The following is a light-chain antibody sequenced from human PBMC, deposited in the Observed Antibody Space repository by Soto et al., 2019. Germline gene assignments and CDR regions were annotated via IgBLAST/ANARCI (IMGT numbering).Light chain of an antibody. CDR3: CSHVGSGSLHVV. Sequence: QSALTQPASVSGSPGQSITISCTGSSSDFVNFYIVSWYQQHPGRAPKLIIYEVNKRPSGLSPRFSGSGSGNTASLTISGLQAEDEAHYYCCSHVGSGSLHVVFGGGTKLTVL. CDR1: SSDFVNFYI. V-gene: IGLV2-23*01. CDR2: EVN. J-gene: IGLJ2*01.